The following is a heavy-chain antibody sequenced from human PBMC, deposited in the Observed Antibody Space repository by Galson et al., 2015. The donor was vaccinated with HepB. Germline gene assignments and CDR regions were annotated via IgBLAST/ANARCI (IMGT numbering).Heavy chain of an antibody. CDR2: ISAYNGNT. CDR3: ATTITPLLSPYYFDY. J-gene: IGHJ4*02. Sequence: SVKVSCKASGYTFTSYGISWVRQAPGQGLEWMGWISAYNGNTNYAQKLKGRVTMTTDTSTSTAYMELRSLRTDDTAVYYCATTITPLLSPYYFDYWGQGTLVTVSS. D-gene: IGHD1-1*01. V-gene: IGHV1-18*01. CDR1: GYTFTSYG.